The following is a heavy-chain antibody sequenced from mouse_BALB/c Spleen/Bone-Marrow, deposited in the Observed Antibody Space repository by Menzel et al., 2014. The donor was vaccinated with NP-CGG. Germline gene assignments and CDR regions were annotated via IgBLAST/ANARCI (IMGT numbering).Heavy chain of an antibody. CDR3: ARYYYGSSYAMDY. J-gene: IGHJ4*01. CDR1: GFNIKDTY. D-gene: IGHD1-1*01. CDR2: IDPANGNT. V-gene: IGHV14-3*02. Sequence: EVQLQQSGAELVRPGASVKLSCTASGFNIKDTYMHWVKQRPEQGLEWIGRIDPANGNTKYDPKFQGKATITADTSSNTAYLQLSSLTSEDTAVYYCARYYYGSSYAMDYWGQGTSVTSPQ.